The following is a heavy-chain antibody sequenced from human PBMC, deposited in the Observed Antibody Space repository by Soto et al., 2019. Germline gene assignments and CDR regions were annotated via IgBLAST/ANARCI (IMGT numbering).Heavy chain of an antibody. D-gene: IGHD3-3*01. J-gene: IGHJ4*02. CDR3: ARERIMAGFWSGYYDF. V-gene: IGHV3-66*01. CDR1: GFTVSDNY. Sequence: EVLLVESGGGLVQPGGSLRLSCAAPGFTVSDNYMNWVRQAPGKGLEWVAVIYTSGSTYYADSVKGRFTASRDNSKNTVYLQRDSLRVEDTAVYYCARERIMAGFWSGYYDFWGQGTLVTVSS. CDR2: IYTSGST.